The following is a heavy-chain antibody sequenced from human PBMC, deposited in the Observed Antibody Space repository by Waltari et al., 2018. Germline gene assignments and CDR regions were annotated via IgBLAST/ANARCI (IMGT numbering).Heavy chain of an antibody. CDR2: FDPYEGET. Sequence: QVQLVQSGAEVKKPGASVKVSCKVSGYTLTELSMHWVRQAPGKGLEWMGGFDPYEGETIYTQTFHGRVTMTEETSTDTAYMELSSLRSEATAVYYCATDHDSSGYYGYWGQGTLVTVSS. V-gene: IGHV1-24*01. CDR1: GYTLTELS. J-gene: IGHJ4*02. CDR3: ATDHDSSGYYGY. D-gene: IGHD3-22*01.